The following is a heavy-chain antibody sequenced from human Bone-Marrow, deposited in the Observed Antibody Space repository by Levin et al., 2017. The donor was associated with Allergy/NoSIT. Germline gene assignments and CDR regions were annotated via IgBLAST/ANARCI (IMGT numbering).Heavy chain of an antibody. CDR2: IWYDGSNK. CDR1: GFTFSSYG. V-gene: IGHV3-33*01. D-gene: IGHD3-22*01. Sequence: PGGSLRLSCAASGFTFSSYGMHWVRQAPGKGLEWVAVIWYDGSNKYYADSVKGRFTISRDNSKNTLYLQMNSLRAEDTAVYYCARGGPDYYDSSGYYYSLDYWGQGTLVTVSS. CDR3: ARGGPDYYDSSGYYYSLDY. J-gene: IGHJ4*02.